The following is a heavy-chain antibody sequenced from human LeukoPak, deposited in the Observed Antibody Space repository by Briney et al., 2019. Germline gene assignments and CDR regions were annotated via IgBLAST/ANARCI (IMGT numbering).Heavy chain of an antibody. CDR1: GFTFSSHP. D-gene: IGHD1/OR15-1a*01. Sequence: GGSLRLSCAVSGFTFSSHPMNWVRQAPGKGLEWVSVIYSDGRTYYADSVKGRFAISRDNSKNTLFLQMNSLRAEDTAVYYCARDMNMGYWGQGTLVTVSS. CDR3: ARDMNMGY. V-gene: IGHV3-53*01. CDR2: IYSDGRT. J-gene: IGHJ4*02.